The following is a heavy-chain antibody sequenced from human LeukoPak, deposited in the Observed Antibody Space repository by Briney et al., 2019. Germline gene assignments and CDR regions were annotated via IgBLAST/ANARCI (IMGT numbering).Heavy chain of an antibody. CDR3: AVVEGQPNYYYYMDV. J-gene: IGHJ6*03. CDR1: GGSFSGYY. V-gene: IGHV4-34*01. CDR2: INQSGST. Sequence: KPSETLSLTCAVYGGSFSGYYWSWIRQPPGEGLEWIGEINQSGSTNYNPSLKSRVTISVDTSKNQFSLNLSFVTAADRAVYFCAVVEGQPNYYYYMDVWGKGTTVTVSS. D-gene: IGHD6-13*01.